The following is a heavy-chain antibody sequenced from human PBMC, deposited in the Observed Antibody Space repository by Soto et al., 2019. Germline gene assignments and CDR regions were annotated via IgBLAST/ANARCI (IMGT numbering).Heavy chain of an antibody. CDR2: VSYDGSNK. D-gene: IGHD3-22*01. CDR1: VFTFSSYG. J-gene: IGHJ4*02. CDR3: AKDTYYYDRSGYYTYDN. Sequence: GLSLRLSCEASVFTFSSYGVHWVLQTPVKVLEWVASVSYDGSNKHYADSLKGRFTISRDNSRNTLDLQMNSLRAEDTAVYYCAKDTYYYDRSGYYTYDNWGQGTQVTVSS. V-gene: IGHV3-30*18.